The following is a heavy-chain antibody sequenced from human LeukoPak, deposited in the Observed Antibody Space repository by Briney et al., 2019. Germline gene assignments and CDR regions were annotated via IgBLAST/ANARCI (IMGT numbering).Heavy chain of an antibody. CDR3: ARDYTGDY. J-gene: IGHJ4*02. V-gene: IGHV3-48*04. Sequence: GGSLRLSCAASGFTFSSYSMNWVRQAPGKGLEWVSYISSSSSTIYYADSVKGRFTISRDNAKNSLYLQMNSLRAEDTAVYYCARDYTGDYWGQGTLVTVSS. CDR2: ISSSSSTI. CDR1: GFTFSSYS. D-gene: IGHD1-14*01.